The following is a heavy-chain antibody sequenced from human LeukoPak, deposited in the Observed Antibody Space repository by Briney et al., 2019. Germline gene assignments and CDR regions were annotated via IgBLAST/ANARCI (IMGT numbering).Heavy chain of an antibody. CDR1: GFSISSYW. Sequence: GGSLRLSCAASGFSISSYWMHWVRQAPGKGLIWVSRINEDASSTSYADSVKGRFTISRDNARNTVYLQMNSLRAEDTAVYYCARGHHYYDRSGLRSGCIDFWGQGTLVTVSS. D-gene: IGHD3-22*01. J-gene: IGHJ4*02. CDR3: ARGHHYYDRSGLRSGCIDF. V-gene: IGHV3-74*01. CDR2: INEDASST.